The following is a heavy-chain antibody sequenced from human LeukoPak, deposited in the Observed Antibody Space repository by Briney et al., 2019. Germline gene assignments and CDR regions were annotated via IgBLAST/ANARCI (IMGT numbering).Heavy chain of an antibody. Sequence: SETLSLTCTVSGGSISSSSYYWGWIRQPPGTGLEWIGSIYYSGSTYYNPSLKSRVTISVDTSKNQFSLKLSSVTATDTAVYYCARHSHYYDRSGSPNWGQGTLVTVSS. J-gene: IGHJ4*02. CDR3: ARHSHYYDRSGSPN. D-gene: IGHD3-22*01. CDR2: IYYSGST. CDR1: GGSISSSSYY. V-gene: IGHV4-39*01.